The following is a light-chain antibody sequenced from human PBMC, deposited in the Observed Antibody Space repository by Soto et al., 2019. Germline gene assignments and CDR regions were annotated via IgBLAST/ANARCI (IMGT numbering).Light chain of an antibody. CDR2: EVT. CDR3: CSYARSSTFV. CDR1: SSDVGSYNH. V-gene: IGLV2-23*02. Sequence: QSALTQPASVSGSXGQSXXISCTGTSSDVGSYNHVSWYQQHPGKAPKLMIYEVTKRPSGVSNRFSGSKSGNTASLTISGLQAEDEADYYCCSYARSSTFVFGTGAKVTVL. J-gene: IGLJ1*01.